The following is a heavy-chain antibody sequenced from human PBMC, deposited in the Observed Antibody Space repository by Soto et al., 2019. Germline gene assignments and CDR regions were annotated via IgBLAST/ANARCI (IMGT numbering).Heavy chain of an antibody. J-gene: IGHJ5*02. CDR1: GFTFSSYG. V-gene: IGHV3-30*18. CDR3: ENAPYGSGWYGLGWLDP. D-gene: IGHD6-19*01. CDR2: ISYDGSNK. Sequence: QVQLVESGGGVVQPGRSLRLSCAASGFTFSSYGMHWVRQAPGKGLEWVAVISYDGSNKYYADSVKGRFTISRDNSKNTLYLQMNSLRAEDTAVYYCENAPYGSGWYGLGWLDPWGQGTLVTVSS.